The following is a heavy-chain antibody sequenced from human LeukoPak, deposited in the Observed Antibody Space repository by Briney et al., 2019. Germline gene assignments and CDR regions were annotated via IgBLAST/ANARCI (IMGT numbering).Heavy chain of an antibody. D-gene: IGHD3/OR15-3a*01. Sequence: ASVKVSCKASAYTFTGYYMHWVRQAPGQGLEWMGWINPNSGGTNYAQKFQGRVTMTRDTSISTAYMELSRLRSDDTAVYYCARFIRSLDLADHGMDVWGQGTTVTVSS. J-gene: IGHJ6*02. V-gene: IGHV1-2*02. CDR3: ARFIRSLDLADHGMDV. CDR1: AYTFTGYY. CDR2: INPNSGGT.